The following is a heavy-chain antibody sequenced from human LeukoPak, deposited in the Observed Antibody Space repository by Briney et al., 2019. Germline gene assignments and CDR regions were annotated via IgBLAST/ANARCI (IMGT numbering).Heavy chain of an antibody. Sequence: GASVKVSCKVSGGTFSSYGFSWVRQAPGQGLEWMGGIIPIFGTANYAQKFQGRVTITADKSTSTAYMELSSLRSEDTAVYYCARGQHIAAAGNFDYWGQGTLVTVSS. V-gene: IGHV1-69*06. CDR1: GGTFSSYG. D-gene: IGHD6-13*01. J-gene: IGHJ4*02. CDR3: ARGQHIAAAGNFDY. CDR2: IIPIFGTA.